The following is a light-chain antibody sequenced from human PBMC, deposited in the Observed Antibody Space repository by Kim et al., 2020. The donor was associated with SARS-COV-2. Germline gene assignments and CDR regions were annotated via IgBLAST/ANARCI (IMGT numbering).Light chain of an antibody. CDR2: RNN. Sequence: QSVLTQPPSASGTPGQRVTISCSGSSSNIGSNYVYWYQQLPGTAPKLLICRNNQRPSGVPDRFSGSKSGTSASLAISGLRSEDEADYYCGTLDDTLSAHVFGSGTKVTVL. J-gene: IGLJ1*01. CDR1: SSNIGSNY. V-gene: IGLV1-47*01. CDR3: GTLDDTLSAHV.